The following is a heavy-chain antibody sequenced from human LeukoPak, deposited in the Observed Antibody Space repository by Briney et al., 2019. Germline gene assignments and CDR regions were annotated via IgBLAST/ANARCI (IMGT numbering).Heavy chain of an antibody. CDR1: GGSISSSSYY. J-gene: IGHJ4*01. D-gene: IGHD6-13*01. CDR2: IYYSGST. Sequence: SETLSLTCTVSGGSISSSSYYWGWIRQPPGKGLEWIGSIYYSGSTYYNPSLKSRVTISVDTSKHQFSLKLSSVTAADTAVYYCARQSSSSKPPLPYYFDYWGHGTLVTVSS. CDR3: ARQSSSSKPPLPYYFDY. V-gene: IGHV4-39*01.